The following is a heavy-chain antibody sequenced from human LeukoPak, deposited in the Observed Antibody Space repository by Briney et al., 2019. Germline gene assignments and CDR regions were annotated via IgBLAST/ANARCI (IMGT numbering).Heavy chain of an antibody. V-gene: IGHV4-4*02. Sequence: SETLSLTCAVSGGSISSSNWWSWIRQPPGKGLEWIGEIYHSGSTNYNPSLKSRVTISVDKSKTQFSLKLSSVTAADTAVYYCARDKAGSGYCSSTSCFRLNWFDPWGQGTLVTVSS. D-gene: IGHD2-2*01. CDR2: IYHSGST. CDR3: ARDKAGSGYCSSTSCFRLNWFDP. J-gene: IGHJ5*02. CDR1: GGSISSSNW.